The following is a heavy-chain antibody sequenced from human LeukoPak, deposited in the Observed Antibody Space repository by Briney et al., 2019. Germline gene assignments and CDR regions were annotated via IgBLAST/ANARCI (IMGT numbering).Heavy chain of an antibody. Sequence: SETLSLTCTVSGGSISGYYWSWIRQPAGKGLEWIGRVYTSGSTNYNPSLKSRVTMSIDTSKNQFSLKLSSVTAADTAVYYCARHGRWLQNYFDYWGQGTLVTVSS. CDR2: VYTSGST. CDR3: ARHGRWLQNYFDY. CDR1: GGSISGYY. V-gene: IGHV4-4*07. D-gene: IGHD5-24*01. J-gene: IGHJ4*02.